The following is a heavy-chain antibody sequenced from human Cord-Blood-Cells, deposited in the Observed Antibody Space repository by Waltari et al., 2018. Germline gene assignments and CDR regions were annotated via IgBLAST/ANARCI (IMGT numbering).Heavy chain of an antibody. CDR1: GYRFTSYW. V-gene: IGHV5-51*03. CDR3: ARRGLTGTTYYYGMDV. D-gene: IGHD1-7*01. Sequence: EVQLVQSGAEVKKPGESLKISCKGSGYRFTSYWTGWVRKMPGKGLEWMGIIYPGDSDTRYSPSFQGQVTISADKSISTAYLQWSSLKASDTAMYYCARRGLTGTTYYYGMDVWGQGTTVTVSS. J-gene: IGHJ6*02. CDR2: IYPGDSDT.